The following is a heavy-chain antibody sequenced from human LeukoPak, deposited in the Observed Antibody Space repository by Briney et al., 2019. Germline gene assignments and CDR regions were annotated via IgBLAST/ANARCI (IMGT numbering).Heavy chain of an antibody. V-gene: IGHV3-7*05. CDR1: GFTFSSYW. Sequence: TGGSLRLSCAASGFTFSSYWMNWVRQAPGKGLEWVANIKKDGSEKYYVDSVKGRFTISRDNVKNSLYLQMNSLRAEDTAVYYCARDQYSWFDPWGQGTLVTVSS. CDR3: ARDQYSWFDP. CDR2: IKKDGSEK. D-gene: IGHD4-11*01. J-gene: IGHJ5*02.